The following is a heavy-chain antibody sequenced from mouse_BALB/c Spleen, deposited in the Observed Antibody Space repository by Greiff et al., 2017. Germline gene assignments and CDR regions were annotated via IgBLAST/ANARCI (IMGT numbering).Heavy chain of an antibody. CDR3: ARAASVYYFDY. CDR1: GFAFSSYD. CDR2: ISSGGGST. V-gene: IGHV5-12-1*01. D-gene: IGHD6-1*01. J-gene: IGHJ2*01. Sequence: EVKLVESGGGLVKPGGSLKLSCAASGFAFSSYDMSWVRQTPEKRLEWVAYISSGGGSTYYPDTVKGRFTISRDNAKNTLYLQMSSLKSEDTAMYYCARAASVYYFDYGGQGTTLTVSS.